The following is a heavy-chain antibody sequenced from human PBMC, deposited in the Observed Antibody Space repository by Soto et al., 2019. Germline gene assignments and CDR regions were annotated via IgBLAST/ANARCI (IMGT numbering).Heavy chain of an antibody. V-gene: IGHV4-39*01. J-gene: IGHJ5*02. CDR3: ATSNWFDP. CDR1: GGSISSRGYY. CDR2: IYYSGST. Sequence: QLQLQESGPGLVKPSETLSLTCTVSGGSISSRGYYWGWIRQPPGKGLEWIGTIYYSGSTYYNPSFKSRGTISVDTPKNQCSLKLSSVTAADTAVYYCATSNWFDPWGQGTLVTVSS.